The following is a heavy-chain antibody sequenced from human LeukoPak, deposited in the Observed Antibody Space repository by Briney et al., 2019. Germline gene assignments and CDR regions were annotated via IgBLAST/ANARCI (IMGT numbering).Heavy chain of an antibody. Sequence: GGSLRLSCAASGFTFSSFAMTWVRQAPGKGLEWVSGISGRGDSTYYADSVKGQFTISRDNSKHTLYLQMSSLRAEDTAVYFCARAPCCCGSCYFSDWGEEPVDTVP. D-gene: IGHD2-15*01. V-gene: IGHV3-23*01. CDR3: ARAPCCCGSCYFSD. J-gene: IGHJ4*02. CDR2: ISGRGDST. CDR1: GFTFSSFA.